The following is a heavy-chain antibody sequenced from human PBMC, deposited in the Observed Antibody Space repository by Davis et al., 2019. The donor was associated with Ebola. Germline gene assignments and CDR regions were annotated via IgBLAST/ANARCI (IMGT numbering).Heavy chain of an antibody. Sequence: ASVKVSCKVSGYTLTELSMHWVRQAPGKGLEWMGGFDPEDGETIYAQKFQGRVTMTRNTSISTAYMELSSLRSEDTAVYYCARSNIVVVPAAIGGYYYYYMDVWGKGTTVTVSS. V-gene: IGHV1-24*01. CDR3: ARSNIVVVPAAIGGYYYYYMDV. CDR2: FDPEDGET. CDR1: GYTLTELS. D-gene: IGHD2-2*02. J-gene: IGHJ6*03.